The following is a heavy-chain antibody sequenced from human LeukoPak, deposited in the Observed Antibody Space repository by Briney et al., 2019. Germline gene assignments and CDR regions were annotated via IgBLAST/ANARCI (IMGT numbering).Heavy chain of an antibody. Sequence: SETLSLTCTVSGGSISSYYWSWIRQPPGKGPGWIGYMYYSGSTSYNPSLKSRVTISVDTSKNQFSLKLSSVTAADTAVYYCARGNDGGPVTIDYWGQGTLVTVSS. CDR2: MYYSGST. CDR1: GGSISSYY. J-gene: IGHJ4*02. V-gene: IGHV4-59*01. CDR3: ARGNDGGPVTIDY. D-gene: IGHD4-11*01.